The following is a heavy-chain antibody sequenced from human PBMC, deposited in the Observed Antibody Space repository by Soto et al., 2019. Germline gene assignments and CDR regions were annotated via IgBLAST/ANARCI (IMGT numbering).Heavy chain of an antibody. CDR3: ARWGVTFGKYYFDY. V-gene: IGHV1-3*01. CDR1: GYTFTSYA. CDR2: INAGNGNT. Sequence: QVQLVQSGAEVKKPGASVKVSCKASGYTFTSYAMHWVRQAPGQRLEWMGWINAGNGNTKYSQKFQGRVTITRDTSASTAYMELSSLRSEDTAVYYCARWGVTFGKYYFDYWGQGTLVTVSS. J-gene: IGHJ4*02. D-gene: IGHD3-16*01.